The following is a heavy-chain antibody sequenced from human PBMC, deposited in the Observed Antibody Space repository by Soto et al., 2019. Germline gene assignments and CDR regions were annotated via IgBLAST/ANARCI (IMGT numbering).Heavy chain of an antibody. CDR2: IIPIFGTA. V-gene: IGHV1-69*13. Sequence: GASVKVSCKASGGTFSSYAISWVRQAPGQGLEWMGGIIPIFGTANYAQKFQGRVTITADESTSTAYMELSSLRSEDTAVYYCARAGNQLHGFDYWGQGTLVTISS. CDR1: GGTFSSYA. CDR3: ARAGNQLHGFDY. D-gene: IGHD2-2*01. J-gene: IGHJ4*02.